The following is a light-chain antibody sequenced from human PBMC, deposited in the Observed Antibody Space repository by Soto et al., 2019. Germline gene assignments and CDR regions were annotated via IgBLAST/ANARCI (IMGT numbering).Light chain of an antibody. CDR2: DAS. CDR3: QQRYAWPPIT. J-gene: IGKJ5*01. Sequence: EIVLTQSPATLSLSPGERATLSCRASRSVRSYLAWYQQKPGQAPRLLIYDASNRAAGIPARFSGSGSETDFTLIISNLEPEDFAVYYCQQRYAWPPITFGQGTRLEIK. CDR1: RSVRSY. V-gene: IGKV3-11*01.